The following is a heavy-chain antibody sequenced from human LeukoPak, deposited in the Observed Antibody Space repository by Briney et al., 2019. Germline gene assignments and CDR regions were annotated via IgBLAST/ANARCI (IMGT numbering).Heavy chain of an antibody. CDR2: ISSSSSTI. CDR1: GFTFSSYS. Sequence: GGSLRLSCAASGFTFSSYSMNWVRQAPGKGLEWVSYISSSSSTIYYADSVKGRFTISRDNAKNSLSLQMNSLRAEDTALYFCARGHSNYGDYFDYWGQGTLVTVSS. CDR3: ARGHSNYGDYFDY. J-gene: IGHJ4*02. V-gene: IGHV3-48*04. D-gene: IGHD4-11*01.